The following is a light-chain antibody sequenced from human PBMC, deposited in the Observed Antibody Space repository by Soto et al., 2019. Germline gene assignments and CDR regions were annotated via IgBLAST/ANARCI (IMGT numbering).Light chain of an antibody. CDR1: QSVSSN. Sequence: EIVMTQSPATLSVSPGERATLSCRASQSVSSNLAWYQQKAGQAPRLLIYSASTRATGIPARFSGSGSGTEFTLTISSLQSEAFSVYYCQQYNNWPRTFGQGTKVEIK. J-gene: IGKJ1*01. V-gene: IGKV3-15*01. CDR2: SAS. CDR3: QQYNNWPRT.